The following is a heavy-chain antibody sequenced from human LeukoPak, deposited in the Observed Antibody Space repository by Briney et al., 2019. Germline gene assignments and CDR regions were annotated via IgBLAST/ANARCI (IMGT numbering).Heavy chain of an antibody. CDR1: GFTFSSYS. Sequence: GGSLRLSCAASGFTFSSYSMNWVRQAPGKGLEWVSSISSSSSYIYYADSVKGRFTISRDNAKNSLYLQMNSLRAEDTAVYYCARASVAGIYFDYWGQGTLVTVSS. D-gene: IGHD6-19*01. CDR2: ISSSSSYI. J-gene: IGHJ4*02. CDR3: ARASVAGIYFDY. V-gene: IGHV3-21*01.